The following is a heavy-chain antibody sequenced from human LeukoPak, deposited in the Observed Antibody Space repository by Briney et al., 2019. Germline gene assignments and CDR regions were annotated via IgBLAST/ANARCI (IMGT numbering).Heavy chain of an antibody. V-gene: IGHV3-30*04. J-gene: IGHJ4*02. CDR1: GFVFRSYP. Sequence: GRSLRLSCAASGFVFRSYPMQWVRQAPGKGLEWVTIISYDGNHIFYADSVKGRFTISRDNSKNTLYLQMNGLRPEDTAVYYCETAIQLRPFWGQGTLVTVSS. D-gene: IGHD1-1*01. CDR3: ETAIQLRPF. CDR2: ISYDGNHI.